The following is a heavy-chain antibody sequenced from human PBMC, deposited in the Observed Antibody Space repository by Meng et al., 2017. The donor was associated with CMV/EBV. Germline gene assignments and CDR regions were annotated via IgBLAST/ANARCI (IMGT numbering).Heavy chain of an antibody. V-gene: IGHV4-34*01. J-gene: IGHJ5*02. CDR3: ARGKPVLRPNWFDT. D-gene: IGHD3-3*01. CDR1: GGSFSGYY. Sequence: GSLRLSCAVYGGSFSGYYWSWIRQPPGKGLEWIGEINHSGGTNYNPSLKSRVTISVDTSKNQFSLKLSSVTAADTAVYYCARGKPVLRPNWFDTWGQGTLVTVSS. CDR2: INHSGGT.